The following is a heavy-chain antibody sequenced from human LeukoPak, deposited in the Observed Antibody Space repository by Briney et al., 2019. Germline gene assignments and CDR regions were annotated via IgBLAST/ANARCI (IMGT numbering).Heavy chain of an antibody. CDR3: ARGRIGVTQLGYNWFDP. V-gene: IGHV4-59*01. D-gene: IGHD6-13*01. J-gene: IGHJ5*02. Sequence: KPSETQSLTCTVSGGSISSYYWSWIRQPPGKGLEWIGYIYYSGSTNYNPSLKSRVTISVDTSKNQFSLKLSSVTAADTAVYYCARGRIGVTQLGYNWFDPWGQGTLVTVSS. CDR2: IYYSGST. CDR1: GGSISSYY.